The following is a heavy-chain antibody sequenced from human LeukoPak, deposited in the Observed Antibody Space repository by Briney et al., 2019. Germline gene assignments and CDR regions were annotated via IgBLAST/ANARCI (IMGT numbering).Heavy chain of an antibody. CDR1: GGSLSGYY. CDR3: VRGLYSRDAGY. J-gene: IGHJ4*02. V-gene: IGHV4-34*01. CDR2: INHGGHT. Sequence: PSETLSLTCAVSGGSLSGYYWSWIRQPPGKRLEWIGEINHGGHTNYNPSLKSRVAMSVDTSKNQFSLNLGSVTAADTAVYYCVRGLYSRDAGYWGQGTLVTVSS. D-gene: IGHD4-11*01.